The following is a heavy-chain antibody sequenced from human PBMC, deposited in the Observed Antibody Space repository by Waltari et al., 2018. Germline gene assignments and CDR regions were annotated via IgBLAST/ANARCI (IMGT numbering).Heavy chain of an antibody. D-gene: IGHD4-4*01. J-gene: IGHJ4*02. CDR3: ARREFYSPSGDS. CDR2: ICPTDFRT. Sequence: EAQLVQSGPEMKKPGESLKISCEHSENTFTNYWIGWVRQMPGKGPEWMGFICPTDFRTRYSPSFQGQVTISVDNSINTAYLQWNSLKASDTAMYYCARREFYSPSGDSWGQGTLVTVSS. V-gene: IGHV5-51*01. CDR1: ENTFTNYW.